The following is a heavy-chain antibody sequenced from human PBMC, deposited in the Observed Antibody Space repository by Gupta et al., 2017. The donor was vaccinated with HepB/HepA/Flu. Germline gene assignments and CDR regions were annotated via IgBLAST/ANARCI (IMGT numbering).Heavy chain of an antibody. J-gene: IGHJ4*02. V-gene: IGHV3-23*01. CDR3: AKGSANWSYEGGD. CDR2: ISGSGENT. CDR1: GFTFSNYA. Sequence: EVQLLESGGGLVQPGGSLRLSCAASGFTFSNYAMTWVRQAPGKGLKWVSGISGSGENTYYADSVKGRFTISRDTSKNTLYLQMNNLRAEDTAVYYCAKGSANWSYEGGDWGQGTLVTVSS. D-gene: IGHD3-10*01.